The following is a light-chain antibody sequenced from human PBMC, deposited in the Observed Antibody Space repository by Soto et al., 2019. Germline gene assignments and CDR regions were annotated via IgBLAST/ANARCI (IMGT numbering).Light chain of an antibody. Sequence: EIVMTHSPATLSVSPCEYVPLSSRASQSVFSSLAWYQQKPGQAPRLLIYGAATRATGIPARFSGSGSGTEFTLTISSLQSEDFAVYYCQQYHNWPAFGQGTKVDIK. CDR2: GAA. J-gene: IGKJ1*01. CDR3: QQYHNWPA. V-gene: IGKV3-15*01. CDR1: QSVFSS.